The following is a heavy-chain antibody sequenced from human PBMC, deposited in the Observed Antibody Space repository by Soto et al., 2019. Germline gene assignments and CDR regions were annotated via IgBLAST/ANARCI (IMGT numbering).Heavy chain of an antibody. CDR2: IYWDDDK. CDR1: GFSLSTSGVG. J-gene: IGHJ5*02. CDR3: ARRGHTASNFDP. Sequence: QITLMESGPTLVKPTQTLTLTCTFSGFSLSTSGVGVGWIRQPPGKALEWLALIYWDDDKRYSPSLKNRLTITKDASKNQVVLTMTNMDLVDTAAYYCARRGHTASNFDPWGQGTLVTVSS. D-gene: IGHD2-21*02. V-gene: IGHV2-5*02.